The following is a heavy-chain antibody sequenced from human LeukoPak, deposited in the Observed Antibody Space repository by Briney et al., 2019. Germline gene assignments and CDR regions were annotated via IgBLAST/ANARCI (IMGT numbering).Heavy chain of an antibody. CDR1: GFTFSSYA. CDR3: VKDRGGSPFYGMDV. V-gene: IGHV3-23*01. Sequence: PGGSLRLSCAGSGFTFSSYAMSWVRQAPEKGLEWVSTISGSGGAGTYYADSVKGRFTVSRDNSRNTLCLPMNSLRAEDTAVYYCVKDRGGSPFYGMDVWGQGTTVTVSS. D-gene: IGHD1-26*01. J-gene: IGHJ6*02. CDR2: ISGSGGAGT.